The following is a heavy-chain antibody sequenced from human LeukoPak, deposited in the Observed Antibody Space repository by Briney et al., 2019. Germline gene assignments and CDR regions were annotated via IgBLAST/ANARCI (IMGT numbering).Heavy chain of an antibody. CDR2: IKQDGSEK. CDR3: ARRFFDI. D-gene: IGHD3-3*01. CDR1: GFIFSSYS. V-gene: IGHV3-7*03. J-gene: IGHJ3*02. Sequence: GGSLRLSCAASGFIFSSYSMSWVRQAPGRGLEWVANIKQDGSEKYYVDSVKGRFTISRDNAKNSLYLQMNSLRAEDTAVYYCARRFFDIWGQGTMVTVSS.